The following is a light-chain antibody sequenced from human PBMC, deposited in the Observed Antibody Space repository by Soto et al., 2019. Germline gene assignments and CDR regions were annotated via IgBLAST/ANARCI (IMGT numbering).Light chain of an antibody. CDR2: EVN. V-gene: IGLV2-8*01. CDR1: SSDVGAYNY. J-gene: IGLJ3*02. Sequence: QSALTQPPSASGSPGQSVTISCTGTSSDVGAYNYVSWHQQHPGKAPKLIIYEVNNRPSGVPDRFSGSKSGNTASLTVSRLQAEGEADYYCTSYAANNNLVFGGGTKVTVL. CDR3: TSYAANNNLV.